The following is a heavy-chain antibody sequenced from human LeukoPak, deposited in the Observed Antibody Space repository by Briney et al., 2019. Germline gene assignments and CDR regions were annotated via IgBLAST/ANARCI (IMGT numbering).Heavy chain of an antibody. J-gene: IGHJ4*02. CDR2: INQSGAT. D-gene: IGHD1-1*01. CDR1: GGSFSDHD. V-gene: IGHV4-34*01. CDR3: ARYVPVKTGPTRASFDY. Sequence: SETLSLTCSVYGGSFSDHDWSWVRQAPGRGLQWIGEINQSGATNCDPSLKSRVTMSIDTSKSQFSLSLRSVTAADTAVYFCARYVPVKTGPTRASFDYWGQGTLVTVSS.